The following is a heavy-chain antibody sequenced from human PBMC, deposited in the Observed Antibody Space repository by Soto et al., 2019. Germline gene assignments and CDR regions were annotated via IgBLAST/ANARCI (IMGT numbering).Heavy chain of an antibody. CDR2: ITSKSTTI. V-gene: IGHV3-48*02. J-gene: IGHJ5*02. Sequence: PGVSLRLSCAASGFTFTSYSMNWVRQAPGQGLEWVSYITSKSTTIKYADSVKGRFTVSRDNAKNSLYLQLNSLRDEDTAVYYCAREMGACRDSSCYPGAYDSWGQGTLVTVSS. D-gene: IGHD3-16*01. CDR1: GFTFTSYS. CDR3: AREMGACRDSSCYPGAYDS.